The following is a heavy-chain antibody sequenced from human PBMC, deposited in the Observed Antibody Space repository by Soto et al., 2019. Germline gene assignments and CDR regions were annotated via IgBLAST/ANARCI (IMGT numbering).Heavy chain of an antibody. CDR2: INYSGST. Sequence: SETLSLTWTPSGVSVSSYYWIWIRQPPGKGLEWIGEINYSGSTNYNPSLKSRVTISVDTSKNQFSLKLSSVTAADTAVYYCARLYDFWSGYPWTMDVWGQGTTVTVS. CDR1: GVSVSSYY. V-gene: IGHV4-34*01. CDR3: ARLYDFWSGYPWTMDV. J-gene: IGHJ6*02. D-gene: IGHD3-3*01.